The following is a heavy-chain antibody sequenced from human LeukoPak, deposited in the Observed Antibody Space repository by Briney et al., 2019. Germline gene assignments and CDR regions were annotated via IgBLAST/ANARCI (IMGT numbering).Heavy chain of an antibody. CDR1: GYTFTSYG. Sequence: GASVTVSCKASGYTFTSYGISWVRQAPGQGLEWMGWISAYNGNTNYAQKLQGRVTMTTDTSTSTAYMELRSLRSDDTAVYYCARGPGGESSGWMVDYWGQGTLVTVSS. CDR3: ARGPGGESSGWMVDY. D-gene: IGHD6-19*01. J-gene: IGHJ4*02. CDR2: ISAYNGNT. V-gene: IGHV1-18*01.